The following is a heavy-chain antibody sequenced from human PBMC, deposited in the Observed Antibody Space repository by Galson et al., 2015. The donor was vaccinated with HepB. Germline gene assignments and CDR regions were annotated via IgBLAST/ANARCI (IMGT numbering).Heavy chain of an antibody. Sequence: SVKVSCKASGYTFTSYYMHWVRQAPGQGLEWMGIINPSGGSTSYAQKFQGRVTMTRDTSTGTVYMELSSLRSEDTAVYYCARGWRLGYCSGGSCSNAFDIWGQGTMVTVSS. CDR3: ARGWRLGYCSGGSCSNAFDI. D-gene: IGHD2-15*01. V-gene: IGHV1-46*03. CDR2: INPSGGST. J-gene: IGHJ3*02. CDR1: GYTFTSYY.